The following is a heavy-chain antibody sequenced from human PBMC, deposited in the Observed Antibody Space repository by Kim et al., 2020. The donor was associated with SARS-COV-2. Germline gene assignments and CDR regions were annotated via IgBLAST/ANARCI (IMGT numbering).Heavy chain of an antibody. Sequence: GGSLRLSCAASGFTFSNAWMSWVRQAPGKGLEWVGRIKSKTDGGTTDYAAPVKGRFTISRDDSKNTLYLQMNSLKTEDTAVYYCTTDTYGGSGSTPNWFDPWGQGTLVTVSS. CDR3: TTDTYGGSGSTPNWFDP. J-gene: IGHJ5*02. V-gene: IGHV3-15*01. CDR2: IKSKTDGGTT. D-gene: IGHD3-10*01. CDR1: GFTFSNAW.